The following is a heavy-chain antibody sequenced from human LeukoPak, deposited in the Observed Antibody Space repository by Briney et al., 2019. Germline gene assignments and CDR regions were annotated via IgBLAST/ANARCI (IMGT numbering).Heavy chain of an antibody. Sequence: ESGPTLVNPTQPLTLTCTFSGFSLSTSGVGVGWIRQPPGKALEWLALIYWDDDKRYSPSLKGRLTITKDTSKNQVVLTMTNMGPVDTATYYCAHHGDLFDYWGQGTLVTVSS. J-gene: IGHJ4*02. CDR1: GFSLSTSGVG. CDR3: AHHGDLFDY. V-gene: IGHV2-5*02. CDR2: IYWDDDK.